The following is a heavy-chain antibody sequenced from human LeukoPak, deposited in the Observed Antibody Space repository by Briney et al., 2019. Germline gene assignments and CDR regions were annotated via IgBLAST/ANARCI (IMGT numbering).Heavy chain of an antibody. J-gene: IGHJ3*02. CDR2: ISGSGGST. D-gene: IGHD6-13*01. V-gene: IGHV3-23*01. CDR3: AKATAAELGRGPDAFDI. CDR1: GFTFSSYG. Sequence: GGSLRLSCAASGFTFSSYGMSWVRQAPGKGLEWVSAISGSGGSTYYADSVKGRFTISRDNSKNTLYLQMNSLRAEDTAVYYCAKATAAELGRGPDAFDIWGQGTMVTVSS.